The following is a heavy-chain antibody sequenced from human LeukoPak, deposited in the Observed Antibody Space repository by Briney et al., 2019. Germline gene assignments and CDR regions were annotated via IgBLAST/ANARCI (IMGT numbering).Heavy chain of an antibody. D-gene: IGHD3-10*01. J-gene: IGHJ4*02. V-gene: IGHV3-7*02. CDR2: IKEDGSEK. CDR1: GFTFSNYW. Sequence: GGSLRLSCAASGFTFSNYWMSWVRQAPGKGLEWVANIKEDGSEKYYVDSVKGRFTISRDNAKNSLYLQMNSLRAEDAAVYYCARTIRGYWGQGTLVTVSS. CDR3: ARTIRGY.